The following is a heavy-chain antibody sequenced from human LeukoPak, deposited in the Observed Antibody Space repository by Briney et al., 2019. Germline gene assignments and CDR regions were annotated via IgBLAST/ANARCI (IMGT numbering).Heavy chain of an antibody. CDR1: GFTFGGYG. CDR3: AKDQALYCSGTSCYLFDY. J-gene: IGHJ4*02. D-gene: IGHD2-2*01. Sequence: PGRSLRLSCAGSGFTFGGYGMHWFRQTPGKGLEWVAVIAYDGSRAFYADSVKGRFTISRDNSKNTLYLQMNSVRAEDTAVYYCAKDQALYCSGTSCYLFDYWGQGTLVTVSS. V-gene: IGHV3-33*06. CDR2: IAYDGSRA.